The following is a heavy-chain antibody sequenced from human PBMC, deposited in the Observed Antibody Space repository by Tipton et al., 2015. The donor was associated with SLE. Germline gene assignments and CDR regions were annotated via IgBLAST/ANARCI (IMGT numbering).Heavy chain of an antibody. D-gene: IGHD3-22*01. V-gene: IGHV3-30*03. CDR2: ISYDGSNK. CDR3: ARGILRFYLSSGRGYYFDY. Sequence: SLRLSCAASGFTFSTSGMHWVRQAPGKGLEWVALISYDGSNKYYADSVKGRFTISRDNAKNSLYLQMNSLRAEDTAVYYCARGILRFYLSSGRGYYFDYWGQGTLVTVSS. CDR1: GFTFSTSG. J-gene: IGHJ4*02.